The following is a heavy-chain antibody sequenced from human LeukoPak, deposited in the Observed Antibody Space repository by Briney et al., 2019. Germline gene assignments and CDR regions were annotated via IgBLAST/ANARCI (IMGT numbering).Heavy chain of an antibody. CDR2: INPNSGGT. V-gene: IGHV1-2*02. J-gene: IGHJ5*02. CDR3: ARVSKIWQQLVEFDP. D-gene: IGHD6-13*01. CDR1: GYTFTDYY. Sequence: ASVKVSCKASGYTFTDYYMHWVRQAPGQGLEWMGWINPNSGGTNYAQKFQGRVTMTRDTSISTAYMELSRLRSDDTAVYYCARVSKIWQQLVEFDPWGQGTLVTVSS.